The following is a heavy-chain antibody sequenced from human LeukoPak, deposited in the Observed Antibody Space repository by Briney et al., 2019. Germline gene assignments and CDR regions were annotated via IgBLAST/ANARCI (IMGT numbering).Heavy chain of an antibody. CDR1: GYSISSGYY. CDR3: ARYCSSTSCSYKRGHDY. J-gene: IGHJ4*02. V-gene: IGHV4-38-2*02. D-gene: IGHD2-2*01. CDR2: IYYSGST. Sequence: SETLSLTCTVSGYSISSGYYWAWIRQPPGKGLEWIGSIYYSGSTYYNPSLKSRVTISVDTSKSQFSLKLNSVTAADTAVYYCARYCSSTSCSYKRGHDYWGQGTLVTVSS.